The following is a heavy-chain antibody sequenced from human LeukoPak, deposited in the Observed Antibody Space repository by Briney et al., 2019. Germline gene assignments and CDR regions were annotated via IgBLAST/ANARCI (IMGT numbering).Heavy chain of an antibody. J-gene: IGHJ4*02. Sequence: GGSLRLSCAASGFTFSDYYMSWIRQTPGKGLEWVSYISSSSSYKNYAVSVKGRFTISRDNAKNSLYLPMNSLRAEDTAVYYCATAYYYGSGSYLFDYWGQGTLVTVAS. V-gene: IGHV3-11*03. CDR2: ISSSSSYK. CDR3: ATAYYYGSGSYLFDY. CDR1: GFTFSDYY. D-gene: IGHD3-10*01.